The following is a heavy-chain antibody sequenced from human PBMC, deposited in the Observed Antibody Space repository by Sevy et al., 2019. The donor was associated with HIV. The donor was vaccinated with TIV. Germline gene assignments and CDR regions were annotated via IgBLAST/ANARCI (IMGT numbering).Heavy chain of an antibody. J-gene: IGHJ4*02. D-gene: IGHD2-8*01. CDR2: FSFGCGRI. CDR3: AREGCTQPHDY. V-gene: IGHV3-23*01. CDR1: GFTFAKYS. Sequence: GGSLRLSFAASGFTFAKYSMSCVRQAPGKGLEWVSTFSFGCGRINYADSVKGRFTISRDDSKNTLFLQMNSLRAEDTATYFCAREGCTQPHDYWGQGTLVTVSS.